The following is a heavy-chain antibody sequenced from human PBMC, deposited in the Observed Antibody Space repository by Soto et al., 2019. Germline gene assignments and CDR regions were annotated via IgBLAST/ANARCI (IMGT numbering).Heavy chain of an antibody. CDR3: ARELNTDPTAYYSFDY. V-gene: IGHV1-18*01. J-gene: IGHJ4*02. D-gene: IGHD3-9*01. Sequence: SXKVSYKTSGYTXTAYGLTLLRQAPGQSPEWLGWVVTANANTNYAEKFQGRVNMTSERSTTTNYMELRSLRSDETAVYYCARELNTDPTAYYSFDYWGQGTLGTVS. CDR2: VVTANANT. CDR1: GYTXTAYG.